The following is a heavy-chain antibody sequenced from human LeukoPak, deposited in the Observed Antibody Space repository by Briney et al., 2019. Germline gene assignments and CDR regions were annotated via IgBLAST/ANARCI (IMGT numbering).Heavy chain of an antibody. J-gene: IGHJ4*02. CDR3: ARHPHYHDSSGYYSYFDY. CDR2: IYYSGST. V-gene: IGHV4-39*01. D-gene: IGHD3-22*01. CDR1: GGSISSSSYY. Sequence: PSETLSLTCTVSGGSISSSSYYWGWIRQPPGKGLEWIGSIYYSGSTYYNPSLKSRVTISVDTTKNQFSLKLSSVTAADTAVYYCARHPHYHDSSGYYSYFDYWGQGTLVTVSS.